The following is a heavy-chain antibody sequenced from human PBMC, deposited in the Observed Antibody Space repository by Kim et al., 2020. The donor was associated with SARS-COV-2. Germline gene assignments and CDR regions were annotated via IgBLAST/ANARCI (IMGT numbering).Heavy chain of an antibody. CDR1: GFTFSSYG. Sequence: GGSLRLSCAASGFTFSSYGMHWVRQAPGKGLEWVAVISYDGSNKYYADSVKGRFTISRDNSKNTLYLQMNSLRAEDTAVYYCAKDSLIYLYDFWSGYQFDYWGQGTLVTVSS. D-gene: IGHD3-3*01. J-gene: IGHJ4*02. CDR3: AKDSLIYLYDFWSGYQFDY. V-gene: IGHV3-30*18. CDR2: ISYDGSNK.